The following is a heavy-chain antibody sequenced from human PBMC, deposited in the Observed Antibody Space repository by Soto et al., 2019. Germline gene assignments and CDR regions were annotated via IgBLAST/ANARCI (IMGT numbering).Heavy chain of an antibody. Sequence: EVQLVESGGGLVQPGGSVRLSCAASEFAVINYFMARVRQAPGKGLEWVSVISNGGDTYYADSVKGRFTISRDNSKNTLYLQMNTLRVEDTAVYYCARDEFGGAYDFWHGGQGTLVIVSS. CDR2: ISNGGDT. V-gene: IGHV3-66*01. CDR1: EFAVINYF. J-gene: IGHJ4*02. CDR3: ARDEFGGAYDFWH. D-gene: IGHD3-3*01.